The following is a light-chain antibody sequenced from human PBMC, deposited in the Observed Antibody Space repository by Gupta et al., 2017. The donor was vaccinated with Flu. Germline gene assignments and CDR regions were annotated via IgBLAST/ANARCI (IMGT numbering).Light chain of an antibody. J-gene: IGLJ2*01. CDR2: VNSDGSH. CDR1: SGHSSYA. Sequence: QPVLTQSPSASASLRASVKLTCTLSSGHSSYAIAWHQQQTEKGHRFLMRVNSDGSHRKGDGIPERVFGFSYGAALSISSSSLQSEDYSYSPCRNWSMGSCVFGGGTKLTVL. V-gene: IGLV4-69*01. CDR3: RNWSMGSCV.